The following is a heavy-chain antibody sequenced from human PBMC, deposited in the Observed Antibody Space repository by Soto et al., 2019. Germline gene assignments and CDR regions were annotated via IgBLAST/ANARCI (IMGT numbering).Heavy chain of an antibody. D-gene: IGHD4-17*01. J-gene: IGHJ5*02. Sequence: SETLSLTCTVSGGSISSGGYYWSWIRQHPGKGLEWIGYIYYSGSTYYNPSLKSRVTISVDTSKNQFSLKLSSVTAADTAVYYCARGPAVTNWFDPWGQGALVTVSS. CDR3: ARGPAVTNWFDP. V-gene: IGHV4-31*03. CDR2: IYYSGST. CDR1: GGSISSGGYY.